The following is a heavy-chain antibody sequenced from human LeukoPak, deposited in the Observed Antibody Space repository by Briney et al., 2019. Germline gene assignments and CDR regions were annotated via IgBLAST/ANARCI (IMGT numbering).Heavy chain of an antibody. D-gene: IGHD1-26*01. CDR3: VRRSGTNFDF. Sequence: SETLSLTCTVSGGSISSIGNYWGWIRQPPGQGLEWIGSIYYSGSTYYNPSLKSRVTISVDTSKNHFSLKLTSVTAADTAVYYCVRRSGTNFDFWGQGTLVTVSS. CDR1: GGSISSIGNY. CDR2: IYYSGST. J-gene: IGHJ4*02. V-gene: IGHV4-39*07.